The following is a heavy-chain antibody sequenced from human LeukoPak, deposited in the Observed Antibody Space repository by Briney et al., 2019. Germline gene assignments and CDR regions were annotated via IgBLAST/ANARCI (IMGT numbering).Heavy chain of an antibody. CDR3: ARDPGASVVAATHWFDP. J-gene: IGHJ5*02. Sequence: SVKVSCKASGGTFSSYAFSWVRQAPEQGLEWMGGIIPLFGTANYPQKFQGGDTNTADESTSTAYMEMSSLRSEDTAVYYCARDPGASVVAATHWFDPWGQGTLVTVSS. V-gene: IGHV1-69*13. CDR2: IIPLFGTA. D-gene: IGHD2-15*01. CDR1: GGTFSSYA.